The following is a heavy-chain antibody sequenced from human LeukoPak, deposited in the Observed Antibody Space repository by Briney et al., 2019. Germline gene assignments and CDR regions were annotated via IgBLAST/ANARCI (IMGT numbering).Heavy chain of an antibody. J-gene: IGHJ4*02. CDR3: TRGSSGRRDN. CDR1: GYTFTSCD. V-gene: IGHV1-8*01. Sequence: GASVKVSCKASGYTFTSCDINWVRQATGQGLEWMGWVNPNSGNTGYGQSFQGRITMARDISIGTACMELSNLTSEDTAIYYCTRGSSGRRDNWGQGTLVTVSA. CDR2: VNPNSGNT. D-gene: IGHD6-19*01.